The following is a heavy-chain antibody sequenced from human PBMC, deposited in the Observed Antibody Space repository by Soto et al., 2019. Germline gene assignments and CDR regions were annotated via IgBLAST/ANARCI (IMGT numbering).Heavy chain of an antibody. D-gene: IGHD3-10*01. CDR3: ARVFYYGSGSYSPYGMDV. CDR1: GVSFNNNG. Sequence: QVQLVQSGAEVKKPGSSVNVSCKTSGVSFNNNGIGWVRQAPGHGLEWMGGVSPPFRTSNYAPKFQGRISIAADASAGTVHMELTSLASEDTAQYYCARVFYYGSGSYSPYGMDVWGQGTTVTVSS. J-gene: IGHJ6*02. CDR2: VSPPFRTS. V-gene: IGHV1-69*01.